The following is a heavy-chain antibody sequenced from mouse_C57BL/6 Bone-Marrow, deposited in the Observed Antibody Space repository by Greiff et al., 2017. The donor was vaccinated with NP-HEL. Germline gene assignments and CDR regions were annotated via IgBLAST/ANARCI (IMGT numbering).Heavy chain of an antibody. Sequence: EVQLQQSGAELVRPGASVKLSCTASGFNIKDDYMHWVKQRPEQGLEWIGWFDPENGDTEYASKFQGKATITADTSSNTAYLQLSSLTSEDTAVYYCTTDYYGSSYDYFDYWGQGTTLTVSS. CDR3: TTDYYGSSYDYFDY. D-gene: IGHD1-1*01. V-gene: IGHV14-4*01. J-gene: IGHJ2*01. CDR1: GFNIKDDY. CDR2: FDPENGDT.